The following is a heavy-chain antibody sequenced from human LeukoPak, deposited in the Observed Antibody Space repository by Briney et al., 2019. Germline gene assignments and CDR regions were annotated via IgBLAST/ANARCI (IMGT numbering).Heavy chain of an antibody. CDR1: GYTFTGYY. CDR2: INPNSGGT. V-gene: IGHV1-2*02. D-gene: IGHD4-11*01. J-gene: IGHJ4*02. CDR3: ARVAGARKGLVTTDFDY. Sequence: ASVKVSCKASGYTFTGYYIHWVRQAPGQGLEWMGWINPNSGGTNYAQRFQGRVTMTRDTSISTAYMDLGRLRSDDKAVYYCARVAGARKGLVTTDFDYWGQGTLVTVSS.